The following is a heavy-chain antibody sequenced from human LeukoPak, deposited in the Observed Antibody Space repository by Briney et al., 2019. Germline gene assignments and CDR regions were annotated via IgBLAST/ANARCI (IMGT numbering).Heavy chain of an antibody. D-gene: IGHD6-6*01. V-gene: IGHV4-59*11. J-gene: IGHJ4*02. CDR2: IYYSGST. CDR1: GGSISSHY. Sequence: SETLSLTCTVSGGSISSHYWSWIRQPPGKGLEWIGYIYYSGSTNYNPSLKSRVAISVDTSKNQFSLKLSSVTAADTAVYYCARESSSTRVLDYWGQGTLVTVSS. CDR3: ARESSSTRVLDY.